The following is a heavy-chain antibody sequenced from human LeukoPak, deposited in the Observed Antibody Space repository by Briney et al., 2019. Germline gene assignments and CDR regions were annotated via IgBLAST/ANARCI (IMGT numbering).Heavy chain of an antibody. CDR2: IIPIFGTA. J-gene: IGHJ6*02. CDR1: GGTFSSYA. CDR3: ARPARSGGYHYYYYGMDV. V-gene: IGHV1-69*13. D-gene: IGHD1-26*01. Sequence: SVKVSCKASGGTFSSYAISWVRQAPGQGLEWMGGIIPIFGTANYAQKFQGRVTITADESTSTAYMELSSLRSEDTAVYYCARPARSGGYHYYYYGMDVWGQGTTVTVSS.